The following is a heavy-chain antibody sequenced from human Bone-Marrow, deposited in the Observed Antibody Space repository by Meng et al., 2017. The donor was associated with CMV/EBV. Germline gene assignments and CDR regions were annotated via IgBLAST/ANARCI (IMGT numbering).Heavy chain of an antibody. V-gene: IGHV3-20*04. CDR2: INWNGGST. CDR1: GFTFDDYG. D-gene: IGHD2-2*01. Sequence: GESLKISCAASGFTFDDYGMGWVRQAPWKGLEWVSGINWNGGSTGYADSVKGRFTISRDNAKNSLYLQMNSLRAEDTALYYCARAWAAMDYYYYGMDVWGQGTTVTVSS. J-gene: IGHJ6*02. CDR3: ARAWAAMDYYYYGMDV.